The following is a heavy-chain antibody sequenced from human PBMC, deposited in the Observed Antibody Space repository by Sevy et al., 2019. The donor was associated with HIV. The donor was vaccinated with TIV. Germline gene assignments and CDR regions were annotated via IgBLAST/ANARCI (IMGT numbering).Heavy chain of an antibody. V-gene: IGHV1-24*01. Sequence: ASVKVSCKVFGYSLSKLSMHWVRQAPGKGLEWMGSLDPGNGEITYAQTLQGRVTMTEYTSTDTAYMELSGLTSEDTATYYCATVGLGYYSGSSYYQGDWFDPWGQGTLVTVSS. CDR1: GYSLSKLS. D-gene: IGHD2-15*01. J-gene: IGHJ5*02. CDR3: ATVGLGYYSGSSYYQGDWFDP. CDR2: LDPGNGEI.